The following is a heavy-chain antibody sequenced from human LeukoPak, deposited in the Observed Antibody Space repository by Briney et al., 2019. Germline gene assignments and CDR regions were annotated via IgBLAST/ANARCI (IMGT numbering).Heavy chain of an antibody. D-gene: IGHD5-18*01. V-gene: IGHV4-34*01. CDR3: ARGRRGYSYGQGPRTGYFDY. J-gene: IGHJ4*02. CDR1: GGSFSGYY. Sequence: PSETLSLTCAVYGGSFSGYYWSWIRQPPGKGLEWIGEINHSGSTNYNPSLKSRVTISVDTSKNQFSLKLSSVTAADTAVYYCARGRRGYSYGQGPRTGYFDYWGQGTLVTVSS. CDR2: INHSGST.